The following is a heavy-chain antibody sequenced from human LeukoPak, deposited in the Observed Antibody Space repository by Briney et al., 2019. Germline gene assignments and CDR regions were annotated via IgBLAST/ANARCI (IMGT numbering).Heavy chain of an antibody. D-gene: IGHD3-10*01. V-gene: IGHV1-2*02. CDR3: ARGGMLLWFGELLDY. CDR1: GGTFSSYA. CDR2: INPNSGGT. J-gene: IGHJ4*02. Sequence: ASVKVSCKASGGTFSSYAISWVRQAPGQGLEWMGWINPNSGGTNYAQKFQGRVTMTRDTSISTAYMELSRLRSDDTAVYYCARGGMLLWFGELLDYWGQGTLVTVSS.